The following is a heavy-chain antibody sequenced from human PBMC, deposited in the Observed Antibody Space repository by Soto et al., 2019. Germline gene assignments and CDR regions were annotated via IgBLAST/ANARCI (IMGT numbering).Heavy chain of an antibody. CDR1: GFTFSSYD. D-gene: IGHD5-18*01. J-gene: IGHJ6*02. CDR3: ARGRAVGYSYVRYYGMDV. V-gene: IGHV3-13*01. Sequence: EVQLVESGGGLVQPGGSLRLSCAASGFTFSSYDMHWVRQATGKGLEWVSAIGTAGDTYYPGSVKGRFTISRENAKNSLYLQMNSLRAGDTAVYYCARGRAVGYSYVRYYGMDVWGQGTTVTVSS. CDR2: IGTAGDT.